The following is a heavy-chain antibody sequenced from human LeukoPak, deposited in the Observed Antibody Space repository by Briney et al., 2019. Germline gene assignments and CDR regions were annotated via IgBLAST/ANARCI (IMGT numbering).Heavy chain of an antibody. V-gene: IGHV1-18*01. CDR3: ARDQLPKNWFDP. D-gene: IGHD2-2*01. CDR1: GYTFTSYG. Sequence: STVKVSCKASGYTFTSYGISWVRQAPGQGLEWMGWISAYNGNTNYAQMLQGRVSVTTDTANSTAYMELRTLRSDDTAVYYCARDQLPKNWFDPWGQGTLVTVSS. J-gene: IGHJ5*02. CDR2: ISAYNGNT.